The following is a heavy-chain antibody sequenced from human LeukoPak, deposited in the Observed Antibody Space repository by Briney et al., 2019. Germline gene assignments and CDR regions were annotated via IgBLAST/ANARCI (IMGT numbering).Heavy chain of an antibody. CDR1: GFTFSSYE. Sequence: PGGSLRLSCAASGFTFSSYEMNWVRQAPGKGLDWVSYISGSGGTINYVDSVKGRFTISRDNAKNSLYLQMNSLRAEDTAVYYCARDGGYCSSTSCQGSDAFDIWGQGTMVTVSS. J-gene: IGHJ3*02. CDR2: ISGSGGTI. V-gene: IGHV3-48*03. D-gene: IGHD2-2*01. CDR3: ARDGGYCSSTSCQGSDAFDI.